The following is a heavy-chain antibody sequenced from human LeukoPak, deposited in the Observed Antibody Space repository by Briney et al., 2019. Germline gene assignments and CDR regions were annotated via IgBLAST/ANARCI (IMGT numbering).Heavy chain of an antibody. CDR3: AKRGYYRGFDY. CDR1: GFTFRTYA. D-gene: IGHD2-15*01. Sequence: GSLRLSCAASGFTFRTYAMSWVRQAPGKGLEWGSSISAGSTSTSYAESVKGRFTISRDNSKNTLYLQINSLRDEDTAIYYCAKRGYYRGFDYWGQGTLVTVSS. J-gene: IGHJ4*02. V-gene: IGHV3-23*01. CDR2: ISAGSTST.